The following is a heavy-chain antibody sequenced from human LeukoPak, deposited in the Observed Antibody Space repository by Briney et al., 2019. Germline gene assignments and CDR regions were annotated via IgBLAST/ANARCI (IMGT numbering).Heavy chain of an antibody. Sequence: GGSLRLSCAASGFTFSGSAMHWVRQASGKGLEWVGRIRSKANSYATAYAASVKGRFTISRDDSKNTAYLQMNSLKTEDTAVYYCTRLGNSGWYNWFDPWGQGTLGTVSS. J-gene: IGHJ5*02. CDR1: GFTFSGSA. CDR2: IRSKANSYAT. CDR3: TRLGNSGWYNWFDP. V-gene: IGHV3-73*01. D-gene: IGHD6-19*01.